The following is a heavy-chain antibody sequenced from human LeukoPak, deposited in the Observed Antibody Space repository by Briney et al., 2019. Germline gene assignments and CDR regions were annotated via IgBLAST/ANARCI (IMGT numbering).Heavy chain of an antibody. Sequence: GGSLRLSCAASGLTFSGCALSWVRQAPGKGLEGVAGISGDGAKTYYADSVKARFTISRDNSKNTLFLQMDRLRAEDTAVYYCARRVQPNAGPFDSWGQGTLASVS. CDR3: ARRVQPNAGPFDS. V-gene: IGHV3-23*01. CDR2: ISGDGAKT. D-gene: IGHD3-10*01. CDR1: GLTFSGCA. J-gene: IGHJ4*02.